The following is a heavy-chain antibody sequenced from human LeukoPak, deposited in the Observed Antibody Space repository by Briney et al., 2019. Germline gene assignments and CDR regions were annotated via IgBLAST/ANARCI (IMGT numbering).Heavy chain of an antibody. D-gene: IGHD5-12*01. J-gene: IGHJ4*02. V-gene: IGHV3-11*01. CDR1: GFTFSDYY. Sequence: GGSLRLSCAASGFTFSDYYMSWIRQAPGKGLEWVSEITGSGSSTYYADSVKGRFTISRDNSKNTMFLQMNSVRAEDTATYYCAREWLDFDYWGQGILVTVSS. CDR2: ITGSGSST. CDR3: AREWLDFDY.